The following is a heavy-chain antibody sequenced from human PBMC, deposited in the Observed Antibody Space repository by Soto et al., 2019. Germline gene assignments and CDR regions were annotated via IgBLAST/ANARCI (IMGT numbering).Heavy chain of an antibody. J-gene: IGHJ4*02. Sequence: VQLVESGGGLVQPGGSLRVSCAASGFTFTSYWMSWVRQAPVKGLEWVANIKEDGSAKYYLDSVKGRFTISIDNAKHSLYLQMSSPRAEDTAVYYCAREDFYRFDYWGQGNLVTVSS. CDR2: IKEDGSAK. CDR1: GFTFTSYW. V-gene: IGHV3-7*01. CDR3: AREDFYRFDY.